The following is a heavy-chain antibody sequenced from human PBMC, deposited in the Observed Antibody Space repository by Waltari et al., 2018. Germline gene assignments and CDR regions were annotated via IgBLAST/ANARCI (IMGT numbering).Heavy chain of an antibody. J-gene: IGHJ5*02. CDR1: GGSISSYY. CDR3: AGVAAAGGLFDP. D-gene: IGHD6-13*01. Sequence: VQLQESGPGLVKPSETLSLTCTVSGGSISSYYWSWIRQPPGKGLEWIGYIYTSGSTNYNPSLKSRVTISVDTSKNQFSLKLSSVTAADTAVYYCAGVAAAGGLFDPWGQGTLVTVSS. V-gene: IGHV4-4*09. CDR2: IYTSGST.